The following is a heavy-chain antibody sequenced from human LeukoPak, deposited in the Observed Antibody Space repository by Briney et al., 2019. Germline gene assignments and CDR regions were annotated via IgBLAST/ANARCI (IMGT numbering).Heavy chain of an antibody. CDR1: GGSFSGYY. CDR2: INHSGST. V-gene: IGHV4-34*01. J-gene: IGHJ6*03. Sequence: SETLSLTCAVYGGSFSGYYWSWIRQPPGKGLEWIGEINHSGSTNYNPSLKSRVTISVDTSKNQFSLKLSSVTAADTAVYYCARQIRKSPVRFLEWLPNTYYYYYMDVWGKGTTVTVSS. CDR3: ARQIRKSPVRFLEWLPNTYYYYYMDV. D-gene: IGHD3-3*01.